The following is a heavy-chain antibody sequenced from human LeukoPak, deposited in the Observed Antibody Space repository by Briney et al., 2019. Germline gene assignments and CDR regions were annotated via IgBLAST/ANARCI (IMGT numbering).Heavy chain of an antibody. D-gene: IGHD6-19*01. CDR2: ITSGSSYI. J-gene: IGHJ4*02. Sequence: GGSLRLSCAASGFTFSSYNMNWVRQAPGKGLEWVSSITSGSSYIYYADSVKGRFTISRDNAKNSLYLQMNSLRAEDTAVYYCARGTAVAELFDYWGQGTLVTVSS. V-gene: IGHV3-21*01. CDR3: ARGTAVAELFDY. CDR1: GFTFSSYN.